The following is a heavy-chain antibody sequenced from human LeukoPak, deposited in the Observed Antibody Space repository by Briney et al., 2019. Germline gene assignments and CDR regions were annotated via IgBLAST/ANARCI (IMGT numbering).Heavy chain of an antibody. Sequence: SETLSLTCTVSGGSVSSGSYCWSWIRQPPGKGLEWIGYIYYSGSTNYNPSLKSRVTISVDTSKNQFSLKLSSVTAADTAVYYCARIPRITMVRGVPVGAFDIWGQGTMVTVSS. CDR3: ARIPRITMVRGVPVGAFDI. D-gene: IGHD3-10*01. V-gene: IGHV4-61*01. J-gene: IGHJ3*02. CDR2: IYYSGST. CDR1: GGSVSSGSYC.